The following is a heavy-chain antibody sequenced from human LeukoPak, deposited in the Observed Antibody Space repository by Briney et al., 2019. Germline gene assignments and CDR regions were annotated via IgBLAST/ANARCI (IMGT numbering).Heavy chain of an antibody. J-gene: IGHJ4*02. CDR1: GGTFSSYA. CDR3: ARWGGYDFKAGFDY. CDR2: IIPILGIA. D-gene: IGHD5-12*01. Sequence: SVKVSCKASGGTFSSYAKSWVRQAPGQGLEWMGRIIPILGIANYAQKFQGRVTITADKSTSTAYMALSSLRSEDTAVYYCARWGGYDFKAGFDYWGQGTLVTVSS. V-gene: IGHV1-69*04.